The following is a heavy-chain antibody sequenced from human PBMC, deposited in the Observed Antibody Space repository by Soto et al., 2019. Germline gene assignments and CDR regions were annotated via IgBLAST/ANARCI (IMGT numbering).Heavy chain of an antibody. CDR3: ASGKTQMTQDRMGFYYYMDV. J-gene: IGHJ6*03. CDR2: VIPLLDAS. Sequence: QVQLVQSGAEVKKPGSSVKISCTASGDTFHDRTLTWVRRAPGQGLEWMGRVIPLLDASNYAEKFQDRVTITADKSTNTAYLELSGLKSEDSAIYYCASGKTQMTQDRMGFYYYMDVWGKGTTVTVSS. V-gene: IGHV1-69*08. D-gene: IGHD1-26*01. CDR1: GDTFHDRT.